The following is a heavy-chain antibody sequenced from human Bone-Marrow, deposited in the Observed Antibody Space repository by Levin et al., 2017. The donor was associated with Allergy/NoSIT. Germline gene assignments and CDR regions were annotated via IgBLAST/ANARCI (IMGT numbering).Heavy chain of an antibody. Sequence: GESLKISCAASGFTFSSYGMHWVRQAPGKGLEWVAVIWYDGSNKYYADSVKGRFTISRDNSKNTLYLQMNSLRAEDTAVYYCARGYCSGGSCYSGFDYWGQGTLVTVSS. D-gene: IGHD2-15*01. CDR3: ARGYCSGGSCYSGFDY. CDR1: GFTFSSYG. V-gene: IGHV3-33*01. CDR2: IWYDGSNK. J-gene: IGHJ4*02.